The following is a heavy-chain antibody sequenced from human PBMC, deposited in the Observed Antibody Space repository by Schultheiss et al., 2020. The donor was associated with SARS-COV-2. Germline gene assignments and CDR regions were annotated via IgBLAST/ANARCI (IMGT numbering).Heavy chain of an antibody. J-gene: IGHJ4*02. Sequence: GGSLRLSCAASGFTFDDYGMSWVRQAPGKGLEWVSVIGGSGDRTFFADSVKGRFTISRDNSKNTMYLQMSSLGVEDTAVYYCAQFCSSFGVHYWGQGTLVTVSS. CDR3: AQFCSSFGVHY. D-gene: IGHD2-2*01. CDR1: GFTFDDYG. CDR2: IGGSGDRT. V-gene: IGHV3-23*01.